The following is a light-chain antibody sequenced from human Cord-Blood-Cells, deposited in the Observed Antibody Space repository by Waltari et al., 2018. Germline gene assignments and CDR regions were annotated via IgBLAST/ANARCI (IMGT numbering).Light chain of an antibody. CDR1: SSNLGHNY. Sequence: QSVLPQPPSASGTPGQRVTISCSGSSSNLGHNYVYWYQPPPGTAPKLLIYRNNQRPSGVPDRFSGSKSGTSASLAISGLRSEDEADYYCAAWDDSLSGRVFGGGTKLTVL. J-gene: IGLJ2*01. CDR2: RNN. V-gene: IGLV1-47*01. CDR3: AAWDDSLSGRV.